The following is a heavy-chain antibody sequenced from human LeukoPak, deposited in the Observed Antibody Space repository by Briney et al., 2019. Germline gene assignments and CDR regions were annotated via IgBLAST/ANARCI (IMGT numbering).Heavy chain of an antibody. Sequence: SQTLSLTCTVSGGSISSGGYYWSWIRQHPWKGLEWIGYIYYSGSTYYNPSLKSRVTISVDTSKNQFSLKLSSVTAADTAVYYCARVVSGYYYGMDVWGQGTTVTVSS. J-gene: IGHJ6*02. CDR2: IYYSGST. D-gene: IGHD3-10*01. CDR1: GGSISSGGYY. CDR3: ARVVSGYYYGMDV. V-gene: IGHV4-31*03.